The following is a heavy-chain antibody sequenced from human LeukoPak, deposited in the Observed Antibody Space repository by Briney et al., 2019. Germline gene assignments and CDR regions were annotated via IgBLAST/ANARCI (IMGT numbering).Heavy chain of an antibody. Sequence: GRPLRLSCAASGFTFSSYGMHWVRQAPGKGLEWVAVIWYDGSNKYYADSVKGRFTISRDNSKNTLYLQMNSLRAEDTAVYYCARERLRAAGGGFDYWGQGTLVTVSS. D-gene: IGHD6-13*01. V-gene: IGHV3-33*01. CDR3: ARERLRAAGGGFDY. J-gene: IGHJ4*02. CDR2: IWYDGSNK. CDR1: GFTFSSYG.